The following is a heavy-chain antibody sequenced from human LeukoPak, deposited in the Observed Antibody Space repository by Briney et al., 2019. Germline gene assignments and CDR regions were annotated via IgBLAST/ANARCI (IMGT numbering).Heavy chain of an antibody. V-gene: IGHV3-23*01. CDR2: ISGSGGST. J-gene: IGHJ4*02. D-gene: IGHD3-22*01. CDR1: GFTFSSYA. Sequence: GGSLRLSCAASGFTFSSYAMSWVRRAPGKGLEWVSAISGSGGSTYYADSVKGRFTISRDNSKNTLYLQMNSLRAEDTAVYYCAKPVAEYYDSSGYYYGYWGQGTLVTVSS. CDR3: AKPVAEYYDSSGYYYGY.